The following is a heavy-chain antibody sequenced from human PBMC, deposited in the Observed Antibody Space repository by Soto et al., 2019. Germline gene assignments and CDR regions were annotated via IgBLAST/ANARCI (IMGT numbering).Heavy chain of an antibody. CDR1: SGSISSSNW. V-gene: IGHV4-4*02. CDR2: IYHSGST. D-gene: IGHD3-3*01. CDR3: ARVSRFLEGFDY. J-gene: IGHJ4*02. Sequence: QVQLQESGPGLVKPSGTLSLTCAVSSGSISSSNWWSWVRQPPGKGLEWIGEIYHSGSTNYTPSLKSRVTISVEKSKKQFSLKLSSVAAADAAVYYCARVSRFLEGFDYWGQGTLVTVSS.